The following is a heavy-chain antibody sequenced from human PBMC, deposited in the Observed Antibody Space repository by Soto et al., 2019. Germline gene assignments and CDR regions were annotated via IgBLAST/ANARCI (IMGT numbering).Heavy chain of an antibody. CDR3: ATHSRANSDYVQNAFDI. CDR2: IYYSGST. Sequence: QVQLQESGPGLVKPSETLSLTCSVSGGSLSNYRWSWIRQAPGKGLEWIGSIYYSGSTNYNPSLKSRVTISVDTSKNQFSLKVSSVTAADTAVYYCATHSRANSDYVQNAFDIWGQGTLVTVSS. J-gene: IGHJ3*02. V-gene: IGHV4-59*08. CDR1: GGSLSNYR. D-gene: IGHD5-12*01.